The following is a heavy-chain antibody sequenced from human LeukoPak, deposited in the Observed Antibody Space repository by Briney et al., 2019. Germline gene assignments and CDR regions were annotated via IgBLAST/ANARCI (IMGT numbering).Heavy chain of an antibody. CDR2: ISYDGSNK. J-gene: IGHJ3*02. V-gene: IGHV3-30-3*01. CDR1: GFTFSSYA. Sequence: GGSLRLSCAASGFTFSSYAMHWVRQAPGKGLEWVAVISYDGSNKYYADSVKGRFTISRDNSKNTLYLQMNSLRAEDTAVYYCARDGVLTELLGAFDIWGQGTMVTVSS. D-gene: IGHD3-9*01. CDR3: ARDGVLTELLGAFDI.